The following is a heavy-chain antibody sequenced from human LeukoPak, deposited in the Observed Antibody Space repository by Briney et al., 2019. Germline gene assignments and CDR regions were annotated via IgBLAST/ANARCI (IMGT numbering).Heavy chain of an antibody. CDR1: GFIFSNSA. V-gene: IGHV3-21*01. Sequence: GGSLRLSCAASGFIFSNSAMNWVRQAPGKGLEWVSSINNDGTYIYYAGSVKGRFTISGDNAKNSLYLQMNSLRAEDTAVYYCARDPVRFLEWLPYYMDVWGKGTTVTVSS. J-gene: IGHJ6*03. D-gene: IGHD3-3*01. CDR3: ARDPVRFLEWLPYYMDV. CDR2: INNDGTYI.